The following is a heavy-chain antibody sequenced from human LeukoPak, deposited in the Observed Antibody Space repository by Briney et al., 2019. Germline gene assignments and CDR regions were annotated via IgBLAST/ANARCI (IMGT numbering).Heavy chain of an antibody. CDR3: ARDFLTAVAGLFDY. CDR2: ISAYNGNT. D-gene: IGHD6-19*01. J-gene: IGHJ4*02. CDR1: GYTFTSYG. Sequence: GVSVKVSCKASGYTFTSYGISWVRQAPGQGLEWMGWISAYNGNTNYAQKLQGRVTMTTDTSTSTAYMELRSLRSDDTAVYYCARDFLTAVAGLFDYWGQGTLVTVSS. V-gene: IGHV1-18*01.